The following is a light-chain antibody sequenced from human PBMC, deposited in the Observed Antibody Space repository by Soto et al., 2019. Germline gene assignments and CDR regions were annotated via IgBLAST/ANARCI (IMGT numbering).Light chain of an antibody. Sequence: EIVMTQSPLTLSVSPGERATLSCRASQSVRSNLAWYQQKPGQAPRLLMYDASARATGIPARFSGSGSGTEFALTISSLQSEDFAVYYCQQYNYWPPWTFGQGTKVEIK. CDR2: DAS. CDR3: QQYNYWPPWT. CDR1: QSVRSN. J-gene: IGKJ1*01. V-gene: IGKV3-15*01.